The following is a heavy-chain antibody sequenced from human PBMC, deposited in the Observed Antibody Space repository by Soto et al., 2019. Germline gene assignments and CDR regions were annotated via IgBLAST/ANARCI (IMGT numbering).Heavy chain of an antibody. J-gene: IGHJ4*02. CDR2: IYYDGST. D-gene: IGHD6-13*01. CDR1: GDSITSINIY. Sequence: PSETLSLTCTVSGDSITSINIYWGWIRQPPGMGLEWIANIYYDGSTFYNPSLKSRVTMSVDTSKNQFSLKLSAVTAADTAVYYCASWIAAAGGTYFDYWGQGTLVTVSS. CDR3: ASWIAAAGGTYFDY. V-gene: IGHV4-39*01.